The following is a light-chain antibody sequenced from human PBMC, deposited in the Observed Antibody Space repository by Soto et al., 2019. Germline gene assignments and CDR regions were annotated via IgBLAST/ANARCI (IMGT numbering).Light chain of an antibody. V-gene: IGKV2-28*01. CDR1: QSLLHSNGYNY. J-gene: IGKJ4*01. CDR2: LGS. CDR3: MQGLQTPLT. Sequence: DLVMTQSPLSLAVTPGEPASISCRSSQSLLHSNGYNYLDWYLQKPGQSPQLLIYLGSNRASGVPDRFSGIGSGTDFTLKISRVEAEDIGVYYCMQGLQTPLTVGGGTKVEIK.